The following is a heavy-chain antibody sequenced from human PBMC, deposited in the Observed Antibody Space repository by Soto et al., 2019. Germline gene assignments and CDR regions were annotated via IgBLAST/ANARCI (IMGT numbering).Heavy chain of an antibody. V-gene: IGHV3-23*01. Sequence: GGSLRLSCAASGFTFSSFALSWVRQAPGKGLEWVSAISGSGDGTDYAASVKGRFTISRDNSKNTLYLQMNSLRAEDTAVYYCAGPGYSSQDYWGQGALVTVSS. CDR1: GFTFSSFA. CDR3: AGPGYSSQDY. J-gene: IGHJ4*02. D-gene: IGHD5-18*01. CDR2: ISGSGDGT.